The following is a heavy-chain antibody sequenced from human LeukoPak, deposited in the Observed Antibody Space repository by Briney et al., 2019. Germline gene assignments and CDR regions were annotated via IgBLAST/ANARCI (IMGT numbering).Heavy chain of an antibody. Sequence: GRSLRLSCAASGFTFSSYGMHWVPQAPGKGLEWVAVISYDGSNKYYADSVKGRFTISRDNSKNTLYLQMNSLRAEDTAVYYCAKDLPGIAVAGTEMYWGQGTLVTVSS. CDR3: AKDLPGIAVAGTEMY. J-gene: IGHJ4*02. V-gene: IGHV3-30*18. D-gene: IGHD6-19*01. CDR2: ISYDGSNK. CDR1: GFTFSSYG.